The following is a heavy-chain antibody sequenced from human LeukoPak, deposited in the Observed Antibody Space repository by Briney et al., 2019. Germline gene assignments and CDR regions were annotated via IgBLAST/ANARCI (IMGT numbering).Heavy chain of an antibody. J-gene: IGHJ4*02. CDR1: GFTFSSYA. V-gene: IGHV3-23*01. CDR3: AKDGIAVAGAFGDY. D-gene: IGHD6-19*01. Sequence: GGSLRLSCAASGFTFSSYAMSWVRQAPGKGLEWVSAISGSGGSTYYADSVKGRFTISRDNSKNTLYLQMDSLRAEDTAVYYCAKDGIAVAGAFGDYWGQGTLVTVSS. CDR2: ISGSGGST.